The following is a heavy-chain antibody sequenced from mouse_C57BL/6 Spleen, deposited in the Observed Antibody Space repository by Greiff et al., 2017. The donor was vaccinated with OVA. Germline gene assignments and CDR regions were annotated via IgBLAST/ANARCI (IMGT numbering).Heavy chain of an antibody. J-gene: IGHJ4*01. CDR3: AVPGGQLRQPGAMDY. D-gene: IGHD3-2*02. CDR1: GYAFSSYW. CDR2: IYPGDGDT. V-gene: IGHV1-80*01. Sequence: VQLQQSGAELVKPGASVKISCKASGYAFSSYWMNWVKQSPGKGLEWIGQIYPGDGDTNYNGKFKGKATLTADKSSSTAYMQLRSLTSEDPAVSVCAVPGGQLRQPGAMDYWGQGTSVTVSS.